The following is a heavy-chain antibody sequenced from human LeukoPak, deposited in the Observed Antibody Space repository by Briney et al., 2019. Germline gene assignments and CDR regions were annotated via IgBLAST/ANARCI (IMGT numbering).Heavy chain of an antibody. Sequence: ASVNVSCKASGYTFTSYYMHWVRQAPGQGLEWMGIINPSGGSTSYAQKFQGRVTMTRDTSTSTVYMELSSLRSEDTAVYYCARERTLTRIGVATQLDYWGQGTLVTVSS. J-gene: IGHJ4*02. CDR3: ARERTLTRIGVATQLDY. CDR2: INPSGGST. D-gene: IGHD4-17*01. V-gene: IGHV1-46*01. CDR1: GYTFTSYY.